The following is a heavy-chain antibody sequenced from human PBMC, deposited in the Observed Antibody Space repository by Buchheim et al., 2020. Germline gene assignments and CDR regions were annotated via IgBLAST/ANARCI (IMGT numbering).Heavy chain of an antibody. Sequence: EVQLVESGGGLIQPGGSLRLSRSASGFTFSEYSMNWVRQAPGKGLEWISRIRTASGSYADSVKGRFTISRDNAKNSLYLQMNSLRVEDTAVYFCARDDSWSFDYWGQG. CDR3: ARDDSWSFDY. CDR2: IRTASG. D-gene: IGHD3-3*01. V-gene: IGHV3-48*04. J-gene: IGHJ4*02. CDR1: GFTFSEYS.